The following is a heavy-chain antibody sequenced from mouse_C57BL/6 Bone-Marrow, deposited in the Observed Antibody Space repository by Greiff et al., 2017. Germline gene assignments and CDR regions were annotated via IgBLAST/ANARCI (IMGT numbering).Heavy chain of an antibody. CDR1: GFSLTSYA. CDR2: IWTGRGT. J-gene: IGHJ4*01. CDR3: VRDKNDGYHGLSSMDY. V-gene: IGHV2-9-1*01. Sequence: QVQLKQSGPGLVAPSQSLSITCTVSGFSLTSYAISWVRQPPGKGLEWLGVIWTGRGTNYNSALKSRLSISKDNSKSQVFLKMNSLQTDDTDRYYCVRDKNDGYHGLSSMDYWGQGTSVTVSS. D-gene: IGHD2-3*01.